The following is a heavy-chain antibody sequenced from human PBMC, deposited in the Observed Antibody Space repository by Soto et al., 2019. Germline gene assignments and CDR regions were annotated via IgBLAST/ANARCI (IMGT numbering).Heavy chain of an antibody. V-gene: IGHV4-4*07. CDR3: AREPLAHPYFEF. CDR1: GGSVSSHY. J-gene: IGHJ4*02. CDR2: LYNAERT. Sequence: PSETLSLTCTVSGGSVSSHYWSWIRQPAGKGLEWLGRLYNAERTSYNPSLKGRVTMSMDTSNNQFSLKLTSVTAADTAVYFCAREPLAHPYFEFWGQGTLVTVSS.